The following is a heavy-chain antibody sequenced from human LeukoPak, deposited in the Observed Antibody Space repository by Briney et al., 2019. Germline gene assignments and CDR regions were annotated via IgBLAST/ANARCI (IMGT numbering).Heavy chain of an antibody. Sequence: PSETLSLTCTVSGVSISSSSYYWGWIRQPPGMGLEWIVSIYYSGSTYYNPSLKSRVTISVDTSKNQFSLKLSSVTAADTAVYYCARDSADYYYDSSGYADWGQGTLVTVSS. CDR2: IYYSGST. D-gene: IGHD3-22*01. J-gene: IGHJ4*02. CDR1: GVSISSSSYY. V-gene: IGHV4-39*02. CDR3: ARDSADYYYDSSGYAD.